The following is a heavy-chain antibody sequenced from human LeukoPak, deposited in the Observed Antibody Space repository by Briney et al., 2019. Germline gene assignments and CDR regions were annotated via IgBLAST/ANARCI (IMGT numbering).Heavy chain of an antibody. J-gene: IGHJ4*02. CDR3: AKASIYGLQYFDY. Sequence: PGTSLRLSCTASGFTISGDAMHWVRQAPGKGLQWVAHISFDGSYKYYADSVKGRFTISRDNSKNTLYLQMNSLRTDDTAVYYCAKASIYGLQYFDYWGQGTLVTVSS. D-gene: IGHD3-10*01. V-gene: IGHV3-30*04. CDR2: ISFDGSYK. CDR1: GFTISGDA.